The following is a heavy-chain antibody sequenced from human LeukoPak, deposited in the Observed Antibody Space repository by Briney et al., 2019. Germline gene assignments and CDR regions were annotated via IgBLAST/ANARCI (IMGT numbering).Heavy chain of an antibody. Sequence: GASVTVSCKASVHTFPSYCISWVRQAPGQGLERMGWISAYNGNTHYAQKLQGRVTMTTDTSTSTAYLEPRSLRSDDTAVYYFARGRRYYDSSSFGFDPWGQGTLVTVSS. D-gene: IGHD3-22*01. CDR1: VHTFPSYC. CDR2: ISAYNGNT. J-gene: IGHJ5*02. CDR3: ARGRRYYDSSSFGFDP. V-gene: IGHV1-18*01.